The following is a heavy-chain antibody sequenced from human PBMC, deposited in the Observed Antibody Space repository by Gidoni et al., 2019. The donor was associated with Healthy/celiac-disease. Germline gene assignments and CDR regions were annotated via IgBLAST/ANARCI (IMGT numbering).Heavy chain of an antibody. Sequence: QVQLVQSWAEVTKPGSSVNVSCQASGSTFTSYAISWVRQAPGQGLEWMGGIIPIFGTANYAQKFQGRVTITADKSTSTAYMELSSLRSEDTAVYYCARGQLVQDYYYGMDVWGQGTTVTVSS. V-gene: IGHV1-69*06. CDR1: GSTFTSYA. J-gene: IGHJ6*02. D-gene: IGHD6-6*01. CDR2: IIPIFGTA. CDR3: ARGQLVQDYYYGMDV.